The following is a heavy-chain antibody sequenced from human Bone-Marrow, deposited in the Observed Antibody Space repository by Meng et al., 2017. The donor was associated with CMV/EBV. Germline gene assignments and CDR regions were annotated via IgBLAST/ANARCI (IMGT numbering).Heavy chain of an antibody. D-gene: IGHD2-2*01. Sequence: SETLSLTCTVSGGSISSSSYYWGWIRQPPGKGLEWIGSIYYSGSTYYNPSLKSRVTISVDTSKNQFSLKLSSVTAADTAVYYCARAVGKGYCSSTSCYLRAFEIWGQGTMVTVSS. CDR2: IYYSGST. V-gene: IGHV4-39*07. CDR1: GGSISSSSYY. CDR3: ARAVGKGYCSSTSCYLRAFEI. J-gene: IGHJ3*02.